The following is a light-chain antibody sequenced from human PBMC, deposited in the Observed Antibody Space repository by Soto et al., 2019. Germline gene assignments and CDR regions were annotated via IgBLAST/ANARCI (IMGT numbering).Light chain of an antibody. J-gene: IGLJ1*01. CDR2: SNN. Sequence: QSVLTQPPSASGTPGQRVTISCSGSSSNIGSNTVNWYQQFPGTAPKLLIYSNNRRPSGVPDRFSGSKSGTSASLAISGLQSEDEADYYCQSYDSSLSGYVFGTGTQLTVL. CDR3: QSYDSSLSGYV. V-gene: IGLV1-44*01. CDR1: SSNIGSNT.